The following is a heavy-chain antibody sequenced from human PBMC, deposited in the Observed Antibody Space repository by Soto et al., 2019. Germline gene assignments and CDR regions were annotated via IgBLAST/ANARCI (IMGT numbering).Heavy chain of an antibody. Sequence: TGGSLRLSCAASGFTFSSYGMHWVRQAPGKGLEWVAVISYDGSNKYYADSVKGRFTISRDNSKNTLYLQMNSLRAEDTAVYYCAKVRLNYYDSSGVDYWGQGTLVTVSS. CDR2: ISYDGSNK. D-gene: IGHD3-22*01. J-gene: IGHJ4*02. V-gene: IGHV3-30*18. CDR1: GFTFSSYG. CDR3: AKVRLNYYDSSGVDY.